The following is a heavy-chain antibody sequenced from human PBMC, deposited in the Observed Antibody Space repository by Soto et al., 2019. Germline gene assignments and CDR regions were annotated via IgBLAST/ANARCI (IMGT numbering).Heavy chain of an antibody. CDR3: AKDGNDIVVVVAATLFTSATFDY. CDR2: ISGSGGST. Sequence: GGSLRLSCAASGFTFSSYAMSWVRQAPGKGLEWVSAISGSGGSTYYADSVKGRFTISRDNSKNTLYLQMNSLRAEDTAVYYCAKDGNDIVVVVAATLFTSATFDYWGQGTLVTVSS. J-gene: IGHJ4*02. D-gene: IGHD2-15*01. V-gene: IGHV3-23*01. CDR1: GFTFSSYA.